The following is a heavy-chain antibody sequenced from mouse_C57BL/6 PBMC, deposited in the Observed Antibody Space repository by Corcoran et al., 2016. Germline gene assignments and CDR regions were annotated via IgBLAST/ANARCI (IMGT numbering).Heavy chain of an antibody. J-gene: IGHJ4*01. CDR2: IYPGSGST. Sequence: QVQLQQPGAELVKPGASVKMSCKASGYTFTSYWITWVKQRPGQGLEWIGDIYPGSGSTNYNEKFKSKATLTVDTSSSTAYMQLSSLTSEDSAVYYCARYPIYYYGSCPSFYAMDYWGQGTSVTVSS. CDR1: GYTFTSYW. D-gene: IGHD1-1*01. V-gene: IGHV1-55*01. CDR3: ARYPIYYYGSCPSFYAMDY.